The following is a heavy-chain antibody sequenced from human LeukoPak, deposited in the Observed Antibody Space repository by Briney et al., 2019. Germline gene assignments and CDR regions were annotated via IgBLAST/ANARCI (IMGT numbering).Heavy chain of an antibody. Sequence: GGSLRLSCAASGFTFSSYGMHWVRQASGKGLEWVAVIWYDGSNRYYADSVEGRFTISRDNSKNTLYLQMSSLRAEDTAVYYCARDNYGDYVRTNYYYGMDVWGQGTTVTVSS. J-gene: IGHJ6*02. CDR1: GFTFSSYG. D-gene: IGHD4-17*01. CDR3: ARDNYGDYVRTNYYYGMDV. CDR2: IWYDGSNR. V-gene: IGHV3-33*01.